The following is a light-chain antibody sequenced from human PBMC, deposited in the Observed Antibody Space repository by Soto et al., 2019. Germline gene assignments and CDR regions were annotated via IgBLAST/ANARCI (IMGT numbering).Light chain of an antibody. CDR3: QQSYSTPN. CDR2: AAS. V-gene: IGKV1-39*01. CDR1: QSISNH. J-gene: IGKJ4*01. Sequence: DIQMTQSPSSLSASVEDRVIITCRASQSISNHLNWYQQKPGKAPKLLIFAASSLQSGVPSRLSGSGSGTDFTLTISSLQPEDFATYYCQQSYSTPNFGGGTKVDIK.